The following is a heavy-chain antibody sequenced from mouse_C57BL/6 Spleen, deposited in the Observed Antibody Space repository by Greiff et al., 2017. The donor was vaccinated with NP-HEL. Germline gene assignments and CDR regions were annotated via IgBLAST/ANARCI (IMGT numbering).Heavy chain of an antibody. CDR1: GYTFTGYW. V-gene: IGHV1-9*01. Sequence: VQLQQSGAELMKPGASVKLSCKATGYTFTGYWIEWVKQRPGHGLEWIGEILPGSGSTNYNEKFKGKATFTADTSSNTAYMQLSSLTTEDSAIYYCAREGIITTVVEDWYFDVWGTGTTVTVSS. CDR2: ILPGSGST. D-gene: IGHD1-1*01. CDR3: AREGIITTVVEDWYFDV. J-gene: IGHJ1*03.